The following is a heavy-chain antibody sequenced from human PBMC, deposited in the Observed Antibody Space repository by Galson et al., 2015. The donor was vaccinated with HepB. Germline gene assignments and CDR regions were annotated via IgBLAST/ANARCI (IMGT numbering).Heavy chain of an antibody. CDR2: IFSNDER. CDR3: ARIRYYYDSSGYYYVIYYFDY. Sequence: PALVKPTQTLTLTCTVSGFSLSNARMGVSWIRQPPGKALEWLAHIFSNDERSYSTSLKSRLTISKDTSKSQVVLTMTNMDPVDTATYYCARIRYYYDSSGYYYVIYYFDYWGQGTLVTVSS. J-gene: IGHJ4*02. CDR1: GFSLSNARMG. V-gene: IGHV2-26*01. D-gene: IGHD3-22*01.